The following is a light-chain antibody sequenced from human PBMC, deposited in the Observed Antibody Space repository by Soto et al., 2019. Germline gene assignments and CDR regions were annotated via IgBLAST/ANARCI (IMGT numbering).Light chain of an antibody. CDR1: QSISIY. CDR2: AAS. CDR3: QQSYSNPRT. Sequence: DIQMTQSPSSLSASVGDRVTITCRASQSISIYLNWYQQKPGKAPKLLIYAASTLQSGVPSRFSGSGSGTGFTLTITSLQPEDFAAYYCQQSYSNPRTFGQGTKVDIK. J-gene: IGKJ1*01. V-gene: IGKV1-39*01.